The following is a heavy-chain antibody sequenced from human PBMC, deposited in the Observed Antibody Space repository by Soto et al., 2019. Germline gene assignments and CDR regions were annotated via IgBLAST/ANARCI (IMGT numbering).Heavy chain of an antibody. J-gene: IGHJ4*02. CDR3: ARDGGLIVATTDLDY. CDR2: ISYDGSNK. Sequence: QVQMVESGGGVVQPGRSLRLSCAASGFTFRSYAMHWVRQAPGKGLEWVAVISYDGSNKYYADSVKGRFTISRDNSKNTLYLQMNSLRAEDTAVYYCARDGGLIVATTDLDYWGQGTLVTVSS. D-gene: IGHD5-12*01. CDR1: GFTFRSYA. V-gene: IGHV3-30-3*01.